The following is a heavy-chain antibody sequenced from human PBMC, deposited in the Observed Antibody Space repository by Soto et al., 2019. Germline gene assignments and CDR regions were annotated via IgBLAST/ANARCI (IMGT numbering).Heavy chain of an antibody. CDR2: IDPSDSYN. D-gene: IGHD5-18*01. Sequence: PGESLKISCKSSGYSFTSYWIDWVRQMPGKGLALMWRIDPSDSYNNYSPSFQGHVNISADKSISTAYLQCSSLKASDTAMYYCASTSMQSRGYSYGHGGMDVWGQGTTVTVSS. CDR3: ASTSMQSRGYSYGHGGMDV. J-gene: IGHJ6*02. CDR1: GYSFTSYW. V-gene: IGHV5-10-1*01.